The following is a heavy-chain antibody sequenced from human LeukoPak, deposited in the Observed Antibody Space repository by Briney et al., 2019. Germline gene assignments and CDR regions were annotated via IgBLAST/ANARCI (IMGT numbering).Heavy chain of an antibody. CDR1: GFTFSSYS. CDR3: AINHRDGYSELGY. Sequence: PGGSLRLSCAASGFTFSSYSMNWVRQAPGKGLEWVSAISGSGSYIYYADSVKGRFTISRDNAKNSLSLQMNSLRAEDTAVYYCAINHRDGYSELGYWGQGTLVTVSS. V-gene: IGHV3-21*01. D-gene: IGHD5-24*01. J-gene: IGHJ4*02. CDR2: ISGSGSYI.